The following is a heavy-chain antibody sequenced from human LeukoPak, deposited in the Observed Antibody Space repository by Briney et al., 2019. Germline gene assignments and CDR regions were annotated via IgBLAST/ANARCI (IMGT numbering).Heavy chain of an antibody. CDR3: AKRSNYNGMDV. Sequence: PGGSLRLSCAASGFTFSSYAMSWVRQAPGKGLEWVSSISSSSSYIYYADSVKGRFTISRDNAKNSLYPQMNSLRAEDTAVYYCAKRSNYNGMDVWGQGTTVTVSS. CDR1: GFTFSSYA. D-gene: IGHD4-11*01. J-gene: IGHJ6*02. CDR2: ISSSSSYI. V-gene: IGHV3-21*01.